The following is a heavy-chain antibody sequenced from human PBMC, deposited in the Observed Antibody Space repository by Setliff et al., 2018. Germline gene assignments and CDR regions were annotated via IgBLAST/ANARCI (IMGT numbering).Heavy chain of an antibody. V-gene: IGHV1-2*02. CDR3: ARPAYDFWSPYTFFDN. J-gene: IGHJ4*02. CDR1: GYPFIEHY. CDR2: IRPNGGGT. Sequence: ASVKVSCKTSGYPFIEHYVNWVRQAPGQGLEWMGWIRPNGGGTHYAQKFQGRVTTTRDTSINTAYLDLRSLSSDDTAIYYCARPAYDFWSPYTFFDNWGQGTLVTVSS. D-gene: IGHD3-3*01.